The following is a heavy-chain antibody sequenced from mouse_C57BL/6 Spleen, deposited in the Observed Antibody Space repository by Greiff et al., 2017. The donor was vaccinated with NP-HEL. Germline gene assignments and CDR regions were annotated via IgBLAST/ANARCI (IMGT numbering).Heavy chain of an antibody. Sequence: EVLLVESGGGLVKPGGSLKLSCAASGFTFSDYGMHWVRQAPEKGLEWVAYISSGSSTIYYADTVKGRFTISSDNAKNTLFLQMTSLGSEDTAMYNCHYDGVAYWGQGTLVTVSA. V-gene: IGHV5-17*01. CDR1: GFTFSDYG. J-gene: IGHJ3*01. D-gene: IGHD1-2*01. CDR3: HYDGVAY. CDR2: ISSGSSTI.